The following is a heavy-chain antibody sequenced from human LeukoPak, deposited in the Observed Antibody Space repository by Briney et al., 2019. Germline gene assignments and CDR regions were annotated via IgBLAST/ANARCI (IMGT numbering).Heavy chain of an antibody. J-gene: IGHJ1*01. CDR2: IKSDGGT. D-gene: IGHD3-22*01. CDR3: ARAPSEIGGYYPEYFRH. CDR1: GFTFSRYW. Sequence: GGSLRLSCAASGFTFSRYWMHWARQAPGKGLVWVSRIKSDGGTNYADSVKGRFTISRDNAKNTVSLQMNSLRAEDTGVYYCARAPSEIGGYYPEYFRHWGQGTRVTVSS. V-gene: IGHV3-74*01.